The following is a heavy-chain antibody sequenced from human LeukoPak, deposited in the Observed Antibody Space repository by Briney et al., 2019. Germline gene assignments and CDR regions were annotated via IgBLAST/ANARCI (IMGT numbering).Heavy chain of an antibody. Sequence: QPGRSLRLSCAASGFTFSSYAVHWVRQAPGKGLEWVAVISYDGSNKYYADSVKGRFTISRDNSKNTLYLQMNSLRAEDTAVYYCARDPFDYWGQGTLVTVSS. CDR2: ISYDGSNK. CDR1: GFTFSSYA. V-gene: IGHV3-30-3*01. CDR3: ARDPFDY. J-gene: IGHJ4*02.